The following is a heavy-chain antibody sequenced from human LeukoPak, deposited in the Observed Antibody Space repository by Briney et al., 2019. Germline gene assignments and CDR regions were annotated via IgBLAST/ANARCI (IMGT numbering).Heavy chain of an antibody. CDR3: SRLAGYCSSTSCYTAAFDI. D-gene: IGHD2-2*02. Sequence: GGSLRLSCAASGLTFSGSAMHWVRQASGKWMEWDGRIRNKANSYAQAYATSVKGRYTISRDDSKNTAYLQMNSLKTEDTAVYYCSRLAGYCSSTSCYTAAFDIWGQGTMVTVSS. CDR2: IRNKANSYAQ. J-gene: IGHJ3*02. V-gene: IGHV3-73*01. CDR1: GLTFSGSA.